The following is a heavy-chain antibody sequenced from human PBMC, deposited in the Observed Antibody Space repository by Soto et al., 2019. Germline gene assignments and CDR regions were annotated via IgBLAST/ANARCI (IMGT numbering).Heavy chain of an antibody. CDR2: ISYDGSNK. Sequence: GGSLRLSCAASGFTFSSYAMHWVRQAPGKGLEWVAVISYDGSNKYYADSVKGRFTISRDNSKNTLYLQMNSLRAEDTAVYYCARDNFGLDSGSYLPSTWGQGTLVTVSS. CDR3: ARDNFGLDSGSYLPST. J-gene: IGHJ4*02. V-gene: IGHV3-30-3*01. CDR1: GFTFSSYA. D-gene: IGHD1-26*01.